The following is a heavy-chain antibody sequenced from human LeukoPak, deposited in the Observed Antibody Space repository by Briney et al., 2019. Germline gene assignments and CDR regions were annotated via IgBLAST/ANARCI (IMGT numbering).Heavy chain of an antibody. CDR2: INHSGST. J-gene: IGHJ4*02. D-gene: IGHD1-7*01. V-gene: IGHV4-34*01. Sequence: SETLSLTCAVYGGSFSGYYWSWIRQPPGKGLEWIGEINHSGSTNYNPSLKSRVTISVDTSKNQFSLKLSSVTAADTAVYYCAKDRGELLDYWGQGTLVTVSS. CDR3: AKDRGELLDY. CDR1: GGSFSGYY.